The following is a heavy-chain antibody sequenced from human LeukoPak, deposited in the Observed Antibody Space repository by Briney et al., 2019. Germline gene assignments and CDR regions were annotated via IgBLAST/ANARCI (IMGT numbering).Heavy chain of an antibody. CDR3: ARGQRGSAFDI. CDR1: GFPFSNSW. J-gene: IGHJ3*02. D-gene: IGHD3-16*01. V-gene: IGHV3-74*01. Sequence: GGSLRLSCAASGFPFSNSWMHWVRQAPGKGLVWVSRINSDGSSTNYADSVKGRFTISRDNAKNTLHLQMSSLRAEDTAVYFCARGQRGSAFDIWGQGTMVTVSS. CDR2: INSDGSST.